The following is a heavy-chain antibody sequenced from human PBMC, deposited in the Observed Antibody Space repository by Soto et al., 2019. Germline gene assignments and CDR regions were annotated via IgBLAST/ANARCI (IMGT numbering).Heavy chain of an antibody. V-gene: IGHV3-30*18. CDR2: ISYDGINK. CDR3: SKSHFGGDCYFTLGRPDDAFDI. D-gene: IGHD2-21*02. CDR1: GFTFSSYG. Sequence: GGPFRLSCAASGFTFSSYGMHWVRQAPGKVLEWVAVISYDGINKYYAESVKGRFTLSRDNYNKTLYLQMNRLRAEDTAVSYSSKSHFGGDCYFTLGRPDDAFDIWGQGTMVNDSS. J-gene: IGHJ3*02.